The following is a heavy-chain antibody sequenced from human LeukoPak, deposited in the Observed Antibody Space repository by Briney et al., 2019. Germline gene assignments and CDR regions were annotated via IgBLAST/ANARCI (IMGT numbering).Heavy chain of an antibody. Sequence: GGALQISFKGSGYSFTSYWIGWGRPMPGKGVEGRGIIYPGDSDTRYSPSFQGQVTISADKSISTAYLQWSSLKASDTAMYYCARASVNAFDYYDSSGYYQDAFDIWGQGTMVTVSS. D-gene: IGHD3-22*01. J-gene: IGHJ3*02. V-gene: IGHV5-51*01. CDR3: ARASVNAFDYYDSSGYYQDAFDI. CDR1: GYSFTSYW. CDR2: IYPGDSDT.